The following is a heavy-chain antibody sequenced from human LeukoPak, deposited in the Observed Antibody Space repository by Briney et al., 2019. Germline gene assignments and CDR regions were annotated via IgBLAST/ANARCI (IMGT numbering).Heavy chain of an antibody. Sequence: GGSLRLSCAASGFTFSSYAMSWVRQAPGKGLEWVSAISGSGGSTYYADSVKGRFTLSRDKSKNTLYLQMNSLRAEDTAVYYCAKWPASGSRATRPRFDYWGQGTLVTVSS. D-gene: IGHD6-25*01. CDR3: AKWPASGSRATRPRFDY. V-gene: IGHV3-23*01. CDR1: GFTFSSYA. CDR2: ISGSGGST. J-gene: IGHJ4*02.